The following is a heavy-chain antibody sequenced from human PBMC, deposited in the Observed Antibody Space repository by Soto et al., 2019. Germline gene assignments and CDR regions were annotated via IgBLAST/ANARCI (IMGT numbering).Heavy chain of an antibody. CDR1: GGSISSSNW. Sequence: SETLSLTCAVSGGSISSSNWWSWVRQPPGKGLEWIGEIYHSGSTNYNPSLKSRVTISVDKSKNQFSLKLSSVTAADTAVYYCARIRMTTVTAGFDYWGQGTLVTSPQ. CDR3: ARIRMTTVTAGFDY. V-gene: IGHV4-4*02. D-gene: IGHD4-17*01. J-gene: IGHJ4*02. CDR2: IYHSGST.